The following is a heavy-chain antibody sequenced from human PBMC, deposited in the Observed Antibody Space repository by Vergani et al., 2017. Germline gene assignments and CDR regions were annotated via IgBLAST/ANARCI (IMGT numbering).Heavy chain of an antibody. CDR2: ISSSSSTI. Sequence: EVQLVESGGGLVQPGGSLRLSCTASGFTFSRYSMNWVRQAPGKGLEWVSYISSSSSTIYYADPVKGRFTISRDNAKNSLYLQMSSLRAEDTAVYYCATYCSSSNCYTSGWLHAFDMWGQGTMVTVSS. CDR3: ATYCSSSNCYTSGWLHAFDM. V-gene: IGHV3-48*01. D-gene: IGHD2-2*02. CDR1: GFTFSRYS. J-gene: IGHJ3*02.